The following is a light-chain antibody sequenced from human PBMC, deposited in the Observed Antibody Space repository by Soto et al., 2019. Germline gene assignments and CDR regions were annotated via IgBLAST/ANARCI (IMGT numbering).Light chain of an antibody. CDR1: QSVTDW. CDR2: DAS. Sequence: EIVVTQSPATLSLSLGERATLSCRTSQSVTDWVAWYQHRPGQAPRLLIFDASNRAPDIPARFSGSGSGTDFTLTISGLEPEGSAVYYCAQRHWPWTVGQGTKVEI. J-gene: IGKJ1*01. V-gene: IGKV3-11*01. CDR3: AQRHWPWT.